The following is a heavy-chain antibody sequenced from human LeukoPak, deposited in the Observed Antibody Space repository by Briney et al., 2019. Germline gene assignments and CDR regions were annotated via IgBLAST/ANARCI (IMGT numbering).Heavy chain of an antibody. CDR1: GFTVSSNY. CDR2: IYSGGST. D-gene: IGHD4-17*01. Sequence: GGSLRLSCAASGFTVSSNYMSWVRRAPGKGLEWVSVIYSGGSTYYADSVKGRFTISRDNSKNTLYLQMNSLRAEDTAVYYCAREATVTNWFDPWGQGTLVTVSS. CDR3: AREATVTNWFDP. V-gene: IGHV3-66*01. J-gene: IGHJ5*02.